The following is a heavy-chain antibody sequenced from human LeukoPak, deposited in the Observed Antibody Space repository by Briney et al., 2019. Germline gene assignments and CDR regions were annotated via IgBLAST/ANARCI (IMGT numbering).Heavy chain of an antibody. D-gene: IGHD1-26*01. CDR1: GGSISSSSYY. V-gene: IGHV4-39*01. CDR2: IYYSGST. CDR3: ARQGVDKVGATRGFDP. Sequence: SETPSLTCTVSGGSISSSSYYWGWLRQPPGKGLEWIGSIYYSGSTYYNPSLKSRVTISVDTSKNQFSLKLSSVTAADTAVYYCARQGVDKVGATRGFDPWGQGTLVTVSS. J-gene: IGHJ5*02.